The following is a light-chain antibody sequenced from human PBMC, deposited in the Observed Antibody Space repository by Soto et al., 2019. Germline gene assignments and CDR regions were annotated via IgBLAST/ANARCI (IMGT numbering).Light chain of an antibody. CDR1: QDISNY. Sequence: DIQMTQSPSSLSASVGDIVTITCQASQDISNYLNWYQQKPGKAPKILIYDVSVLEAGVPSRFSGGGSGTHFTLTISSLQAEDAATYYCQQFDNLPLTFAGGTKVEIK. CDR3: QQFDNLPLT. CDR2: DVS. V-gene: IGKV1-33*01. J-gene: IGKJ4*01.